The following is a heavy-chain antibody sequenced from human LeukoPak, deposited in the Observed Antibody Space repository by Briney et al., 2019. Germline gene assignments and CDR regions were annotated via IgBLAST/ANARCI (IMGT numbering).Heavy chain of an antibody. J-gene: IGHJ4*02. CDR2: ISGSGGST. CDR3: VKDHEMATATAGWGDY. Sequence: GGSLRLSCAASGFTFSSYAMSWVRQAPGKGLEWVSAISGSGGSTYYVDSGKGRFTISRDNSNNTLYLQMRSLTADDTAVYYCVKDHEMATATAGWGDYWGQGTLVTVSS. D-gene: IGHD5-24*01. CDR1: GFTFSSYA. V-gene: IGHV3-23*01.